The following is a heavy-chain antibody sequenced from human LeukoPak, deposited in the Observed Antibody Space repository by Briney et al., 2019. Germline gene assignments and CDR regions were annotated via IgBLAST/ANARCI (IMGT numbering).Heavy chain of an antibody. CDR3: ARGASGYSYG. J-gene: IGHJ4*02. Sequence: PSETLSLTCTVSGGSMRSYYWNWIRQAPGKGLEWIGYIYYSGSTSYNPSLKSRVTISIDTSKNQSSLNLSSVTAADTAVYYCARGASGYSYGWGQGTLVTVSS. CDR2: IYYSGST. CDR1: GGSMRSYY. D-gene: IGHD5-18*01. V-gene: IGHV4-59*01.